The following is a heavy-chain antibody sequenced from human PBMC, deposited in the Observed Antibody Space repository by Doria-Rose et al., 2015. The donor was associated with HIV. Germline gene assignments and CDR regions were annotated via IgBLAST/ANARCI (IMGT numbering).Heavy chain of an antibody. CDR2: ISWDSGAK. CDR3: AKAPIIGPKYYFYMDV. Sequence: VQLVESGGGLVQPGRSLRLSCVGYGSSFESYAMHWVRLAPGKGLEWVAGISWDSGAKGNADSVEGRFTISRDNAKKSVYLEMRSLRPEDTAFYYCAKAPIIGPKYYFYMDVWGIGTSVTVSS. J-gene: IGHJ6*03. V-gene: IGHV3-9*01. D-gene: IGHD3-3*01. CDR1: GSSFESYA.